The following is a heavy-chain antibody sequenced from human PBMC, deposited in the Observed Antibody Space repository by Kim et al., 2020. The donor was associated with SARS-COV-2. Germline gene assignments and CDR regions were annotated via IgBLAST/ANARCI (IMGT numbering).Heavy chain of an antibody. D-gene: IGHD2-21*02. V-gene: IGHV1-46*01. Sequence: SPKYAQRFQGRVTMTRDTSTSPVYMEVSSLRSEDTAVFYCARSSGTAIDYWGQGTLLTVSS. CDR3: ARSSGTAIDY. J-gene: IGHJ4*02. CDR2: SP.